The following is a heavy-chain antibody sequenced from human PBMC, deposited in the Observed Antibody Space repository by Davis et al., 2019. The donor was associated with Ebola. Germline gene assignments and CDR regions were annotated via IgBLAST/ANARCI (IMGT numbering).Heavy chain of an antibody. CDR2: IYYSGST. CDR1: GGSFSGYY. CDR3: ARDARYFDWDPEGYFDL. J-gene: IGHJ2*01. V-gene: IGHV4-31*11. D-gene: IGHD3-9*01. Sequence: SETLSLTCAVYGGSFSGYYWSWIRQHPGKGLEWIGYIYYSGSTYYNPSLKSRVTISVDTSKNQFSLKLSSVTAADTAVYYCARDARYFDWDPEGYFDLWGRGTLVTVSS.